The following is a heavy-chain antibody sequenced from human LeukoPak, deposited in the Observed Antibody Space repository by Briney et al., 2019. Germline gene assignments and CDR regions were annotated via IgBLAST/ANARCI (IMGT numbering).Heavy chain of an antibody. J-gene: IGHJ4*02. V-gene: IGHV3-30-3*01. CDR2: ISYDGSNK. CDR1: GFTFSSYA. D-gene: IGHD5-18*01. CDR3: AKESYGPLVDY. Sequence: GGSLRLSCAASGFTFSSYAMHWVRQAPGKGLEWVAVISYDGSNKYYADSVKGRFTISRDNSKNTLYLQMNSLRAEDTAVYYCAKESYGPLVDYWGQGTLVTVSS.